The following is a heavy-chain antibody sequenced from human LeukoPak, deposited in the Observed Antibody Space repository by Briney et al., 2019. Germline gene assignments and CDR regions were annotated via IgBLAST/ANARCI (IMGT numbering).Heavy chain of an antibody. CDR2: IRYDGSNK. J-gene: IGHJ4*02. CDR3: ARDSGFSGAQRGEF. V-gene: IGHV3-30*02. D-gene: IGHD3-10*01. CDR1: GFTFSSYG. Sequence: GGSLRLSCAASGFTFSSYGMHWVRQAPGKGLGWVAFIRYDGSNKYYADSVKGRFTISRDNSKNSLYLQMNSLRAEDTAVYYCARDSGFSGAQRGEFWGQGTLVTVSS.